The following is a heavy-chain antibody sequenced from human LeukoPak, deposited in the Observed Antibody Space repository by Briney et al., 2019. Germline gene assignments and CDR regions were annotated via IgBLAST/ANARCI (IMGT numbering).Heavy chain of an antibody. Sequence: GGSLRLSCAAPGFTFSDYYMSWIRQAPGKGLEWVSYISSSGSTINYADSVKGRSTISRDSAKKSLFLQMNSLRAEDTAVYYCARVGSSGYPIDYWGQGTLVTVSS. CDR1: GFTFSDYY. CDR3: ARVGSSGYPIDY. CDR2: ISSSGSTI. D-gene: IGHD3-22*01. J-gene: IGHJ4*02. V-gene: IGHV3-11*01.